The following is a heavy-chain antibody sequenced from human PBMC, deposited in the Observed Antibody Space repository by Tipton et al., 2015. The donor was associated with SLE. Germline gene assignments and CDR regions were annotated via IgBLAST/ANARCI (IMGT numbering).Heavy chain of an antibody. D-gene: IGHD2-15*01. CDR3: ARGRDMVVGVAAAGFDP. CDR1: GGSFSGYY. J-gene: IGHJ5*02. CDR2: INHSGST. Sequence: LSLTCAVYGGSFSGYYWSWIRQPPGKGLEGIGEINHSGSTSYNPSLKSRVTISVDTSKNQFSLKLSSVTAADTGVYYCARGRDMVVGVAAAGFDPWGQGTLVAVSS. V-gene: IGHV4-34*01.